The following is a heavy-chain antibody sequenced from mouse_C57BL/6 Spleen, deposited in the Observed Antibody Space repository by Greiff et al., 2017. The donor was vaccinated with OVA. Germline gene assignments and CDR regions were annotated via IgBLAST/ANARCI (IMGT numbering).Heavy chain of an antibody. Sequence: QVQLQQSGAELMKPGASVKLSCKATGYTFTGYWIEWVKQRPGHGLEWIGEILPGSGSTNYNGKFKGKATLTADKSSSTAYMQLSSLTSEDSAVYFCARGGFDYWGQGTTLTVSS. CDR1: GYTFTGYW. J-gene: IGHJ2*01. CDR3: ARGGFDY. V-gene: IGHV1-9*01. CDR2: ILPGSGST.